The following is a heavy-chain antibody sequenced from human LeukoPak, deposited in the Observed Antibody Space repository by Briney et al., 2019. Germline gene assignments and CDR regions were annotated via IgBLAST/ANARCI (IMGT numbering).Heavy chain of an antibody. J-gene: IGHJ5*02. Sequence: SETLSLICGVSGYSISSGYQWAWIRRSPGKGLEWIGSIYHSGSAHYNPSLKSRVTISVETSKNQFSLNIFSVTAADTAVYYCARDPRWLTPDCTSTSCYENYFDPWGQGTLVTVSS. D-gene: IGHD2-2*01. CDR2: IYHSGSA. V-gene: IGHV4-38-2*02. CDR1: GYSISSGYQ. CDR3: ARDPRWLTPDCTSTSCYENYFDP.